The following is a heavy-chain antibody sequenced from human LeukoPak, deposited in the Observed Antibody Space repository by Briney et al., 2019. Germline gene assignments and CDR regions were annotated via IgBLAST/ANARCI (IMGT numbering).Heavy chain of an antibody. V-gene: IGHV4-61*02. CDR3: ARDLPGQYGFDI. J-gene: IGHJ3*02. CDR1: GYSISSGYY. Sequence: SETPSLTCTVSGYSISSGYYWSWIRQPAGKGLEWIGRVFTSGSTDYNPSFKSRVTISVDTSKKQVSLRLSSVIAADTAVYYCARDLPGQYGFDIWGQGTMVTVSS. D-gene: IGHD1-14*01. CDR2: VFTSGST.